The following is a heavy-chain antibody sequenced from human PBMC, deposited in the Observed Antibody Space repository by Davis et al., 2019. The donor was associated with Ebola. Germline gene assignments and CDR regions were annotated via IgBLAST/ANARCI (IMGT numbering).Heavy chain of an antibody. CDR2: TYYKSKWYN. Sequence: PSETLSLTCAISGDSVSSAGWNWIRQSPSRGLEWMGRTYYKSKWYNDYEVSVKNRITIKPDTSKNQFSLQLNAVSPEETGLYYCTRRWFRGSMDVWGEGTTVTV. J-gene: IGHJ6*02. D-gene: IGHD3-10*01. V-gene: IGHV6-1*01. CDR3: TRRWFRGSMDV. CDR1: GDSVSSAG.